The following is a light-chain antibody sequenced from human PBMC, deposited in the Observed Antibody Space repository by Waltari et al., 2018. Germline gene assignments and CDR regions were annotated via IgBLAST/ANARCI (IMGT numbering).Light chain of an antibody. Sequence: DIVMTQSPDSLAVSLGERATINCKSSQSVLYSSNNNNYLAWYQQKPGQPPKLLIYLASTRESGVPDRVSGSGSGTDFTLTISSLQAEDVAVYYCQQYYSTPHTFGPGTKVDIK. CDR3: QQYYSTPHT. CDR1: QSVLYSSNNNNY. CDR2: LAS. J-gene: IGKJ3*01. V-gene: IGKV4-1*01.